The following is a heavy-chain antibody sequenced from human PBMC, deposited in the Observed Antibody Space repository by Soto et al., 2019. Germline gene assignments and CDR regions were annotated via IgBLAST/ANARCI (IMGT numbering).Heavy chain of an antibody. J-gene: IGHJ6*02. Sequence: QVQLVQSGAEVKEPGASVKVSCRASGYTFTDYFMHWVRQAPGQGLEWMGVITPSGGTTHFAKKFQGRVSMTNDTSATTFYIEMTSRRPEDTAVYYCARGTTLVRGLRDGMDVWGQGTTVTVSS. CDR3: ARGTTLVRGLRDGMDV. CDR2: ITPSGGTT. CDR1: GYTFTDYF. V-gene: IGHV1-46*01. D-gene: IGHD3-10*01.